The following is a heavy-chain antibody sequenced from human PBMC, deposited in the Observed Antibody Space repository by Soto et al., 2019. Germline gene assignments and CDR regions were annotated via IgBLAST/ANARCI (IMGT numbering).Heavy chain of an antibody. J-gene: IGHJ4*02. CDR3: ARDHLDRYYYDSSGYYPPDY. CDR2: INPSGGST. V-gene: IGHV1-46*01. CDR1: GYTYTSYY. Sequence: ASVKVSCKASGYTYTSYYMHWVRQAPGQGLEWMGIINPSGGSTSYVARFQGRVTMTRDTSTSTVYMELSSLTYEDTALYYCARDHLDRYYYDSSGYYPPDYWGQRTLVTVSS. D-gene: IGHD3-22*01.